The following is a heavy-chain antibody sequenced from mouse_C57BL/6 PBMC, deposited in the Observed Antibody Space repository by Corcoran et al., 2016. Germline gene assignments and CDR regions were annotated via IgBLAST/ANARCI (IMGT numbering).Heavy chain of an antibody. D-gene: IGHD2-3*01. Sequence: QVQLKQSGAELVRPGASVKLSCKASGYTFTDYYIKWVKQRPGQGLEWIARIYPGSGNTYYNEKFKGKATLTAEKSSSTAYMQRSSLTSEDSAVYFCARGYDGYYSDYWGQGTTLTVSS. CDR3: ARGYDGYYSDY. J-gene: IGHJ2*01. CDR1: GYTFTDYY. CDR2: IYPGSGNT. V-gene: IGHV1-76*01.